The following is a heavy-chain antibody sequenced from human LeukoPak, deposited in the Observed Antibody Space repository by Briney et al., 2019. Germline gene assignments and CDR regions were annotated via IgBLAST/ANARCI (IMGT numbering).Heavy chain of an antibody. J-gene: IGHJ4*02. Sequence: SETLSLTCTVSGGSISSGSYYWSWIRQPAGKGLEWIGRIYTSGSTNYNPSLKSRVTISVDTSKNQFSLKLSSVTAADTAVYYCARLGLQGFDYWGQGTLVTVSS. CDR1: GGSISSGSYY. V-gene: IGHV4-61*02. CDR2: IYTSGST. D-gene: IGHD4-11*01. CDR3: ARLGLQGFDY.